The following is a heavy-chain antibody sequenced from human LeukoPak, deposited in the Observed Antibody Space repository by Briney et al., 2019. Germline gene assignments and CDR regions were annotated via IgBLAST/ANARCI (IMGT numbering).Heavy chain of an antibody. J-gene: IGHJ3*02. CDR2: ISAYNGNT. V-gene: IGHV1-18*01. D-gene: IGHD3-10*01. CDR3: SLWFSEYDAFDI. Sequence: ASVKVSCKASGYTFTSYGISCVRQAPGQGLEWMGWISAYNGNTNYAQKLQGRVTMTTDTSTSTAYMELRSLRSDDTAVYYCSLWFSEYDAFDIWGQGTMVTVSS. CDR1: GYTFTSYG.